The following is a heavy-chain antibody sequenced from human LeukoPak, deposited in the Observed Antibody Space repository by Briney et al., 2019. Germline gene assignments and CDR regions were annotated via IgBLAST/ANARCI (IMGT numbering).Heavy chain of an antibody. CDR2: IIPIFGTA. Sequence: GASVKVSCKASGGTFSSYAISWVRQAPGQGLEWMGGIIPIFGTANYAQKFQGRVTITTDESTSTAYMELSSLRSEDTAVYYCARVSYYYDSSGYYYSYYFDYWGQGTLVTVSS. J-gene: IGHJ4*02. V-gene: IGHV1-69*05. D-gene: IGHD3-22*01. CDR1: GGTFSSYA. CDR3: ARVSYYYDSSGYYYSYYFDY.